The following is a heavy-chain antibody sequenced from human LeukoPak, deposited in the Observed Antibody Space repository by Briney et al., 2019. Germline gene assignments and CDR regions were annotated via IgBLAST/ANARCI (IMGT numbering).Heavy chain of an antibody. J-gene: IGHJ4*02. V-gene: IGHV3-7*03. CDR2: IKQDGSEK. CDR3: AKDRYSDNTGHHHENEY. CDR1: GFTFSSYW. D-gene: IGHD3-22*01. Sequence: GGSLRLSCAASGFTFSSYWMTWVRQAPGKGLEWVANIKQDGSEKYYVDSVKGRFTISRDNAKNSLYLQMNSLRAEDTAVYYCAKDRYSDNTGHHHENEYWGQGALVTVSS.